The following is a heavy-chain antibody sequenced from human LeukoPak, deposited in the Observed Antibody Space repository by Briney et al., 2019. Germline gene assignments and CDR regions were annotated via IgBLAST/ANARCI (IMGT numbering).Heavy chain of an antibody. V-gene: IGHV3-23*01. J-gene: IGHJ6*03. CDR2: ISGSGGST. CDR1: GFTFSSYG. D-gene: IGHD5-12*01. Sequence: PGGSLRLSCAASGFTFSSYGMSWVRQAPGKGLEWVSAISGSGGSTYYADSVKGRLTISRDNSKNTLYLQMNSLRAEDTAVYYCAKGHSGYDYYYYYMDVWGKGTTVTISS. CDR3: AKGHSGYDYYYYYMDV.